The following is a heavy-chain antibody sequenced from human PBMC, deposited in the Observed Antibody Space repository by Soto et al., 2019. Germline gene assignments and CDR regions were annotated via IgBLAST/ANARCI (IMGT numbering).Heavy chain of an antibody. Sequence: GGSLRLSCAASGFTFSSYAMHWVRQAPGKGLEWVAVISYDGSNKYYADSVKGRFTISRDNSKNTLYLQMNSLRAEDTAVYYCAKASGSYLFGRPAGYFDYWGQGTLVTVSS. CDR2: ISYDGSNK. J-gene: IGHJ4*02. CDR3: AKASGSYLFGRPAGYFDY. D-gene: IGHD3-10*02. V-gene: IGHV3-30-3*01. CDR1: GFTFSSYA.